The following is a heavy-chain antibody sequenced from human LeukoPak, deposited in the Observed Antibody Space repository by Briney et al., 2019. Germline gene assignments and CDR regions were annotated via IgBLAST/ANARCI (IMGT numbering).Heavy chain of an antibody. CDR2: INPGGGST. J-gene: IGHJ4*02. CDR3: ARDAIENYDFWSGSYHYFDY. CDR1: GYTFTSYY. Sequence: ASVKVSCKSSGYTFTSYYIHWVRQAPGQGLEWMGIINPGGGSTTYAQGFQGRVTMTSDTSTSTVYMELSSLRSEDTAVYYCARDAIENYDFWSGSYHYFDYWGQGTLVTVSS. V-gene: IGHV1-46*01. D-gene: IGHD3-3*01.